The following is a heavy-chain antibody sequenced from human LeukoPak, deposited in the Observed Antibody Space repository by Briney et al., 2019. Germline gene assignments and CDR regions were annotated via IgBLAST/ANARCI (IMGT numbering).Heavy chain of an antibody. CDR3: AKPNYDFLTGYKFFDY. Sequence: PGGSLRLSCAASGFTFDDYAMHWVRQAAGKGLECVSLISGDGGSTYYADSVKGRFTISRDNSKNTLSLQMNSLRAEDTAVYYCAKPNYDFLTGYKFFDYWGQGTLVTVSS. CDR2: ISGDGGST. D-gene: IGHD3-9*01. CDR1: GFTFDDYA. J-gene: IGHJ4*02. V-gene: IGHV3-43*02.